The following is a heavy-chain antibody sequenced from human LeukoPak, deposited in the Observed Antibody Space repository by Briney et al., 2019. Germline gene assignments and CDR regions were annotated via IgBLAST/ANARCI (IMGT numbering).Heavy chain of an antibody. J-gene: IGHJ4*02. Sequence: GASVKVSCKASGYTFTSYDFNWVRQATGQRREWMGWMSANSGDTGYAQKFQDRVTMTTNTSISTAYMELSSLRSDATAVYYCARAPPNWGYDYWGPGTLVPVSS. CDR1: GYTFTSYD. CDR3: ARAPPNWGYDY. V-gene: IGHV1-8*01. CDR2: MSANSGDT. D-gene: IGHD7-27*01.